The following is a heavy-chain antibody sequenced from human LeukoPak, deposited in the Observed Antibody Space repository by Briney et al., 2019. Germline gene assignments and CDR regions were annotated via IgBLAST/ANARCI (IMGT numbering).Heavy chain of an antibody. CDR3: AKTVVVITFRFDS. CDR1: GFSFGSYP. D-gene: IGHD2-21*01. Sequence: GGSLRLSCVVSGFSFGSYPMSWVRQAPGKGLEWVSAISGDGARTYYADSVKGRFTISRDNSKNTLDLQMNSLRAEDTAIYYCAKTVVVITFRFDSWGQGSLVTVSS. J-gene: IGHJ4*02. CDR2: ISGDGART. V-gene: IGHV3-23*01.